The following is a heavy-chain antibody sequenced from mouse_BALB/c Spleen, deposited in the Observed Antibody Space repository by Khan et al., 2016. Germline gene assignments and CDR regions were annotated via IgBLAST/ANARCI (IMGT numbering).Heavy chain of an antibody. CDR1: GYSITSGYS. CDR2: IHYSGST. D-gene: IGHD1-1*01. CDR3: ARGVEGNYAMDY. J-gene: IGHJ4*01. Sequence: EVQLQESGPDLVKPSQSLSLTCTVTGYSITSGYSWYWIRQFPGNKLEWMGYIHYSGSTNYNPSLKSRISITRDTSKNQFFLQLNSVTTEDTATYYCARGVEGNYAMDYWGQGTSVTVSS. V-gene: IGHV3-1*02.